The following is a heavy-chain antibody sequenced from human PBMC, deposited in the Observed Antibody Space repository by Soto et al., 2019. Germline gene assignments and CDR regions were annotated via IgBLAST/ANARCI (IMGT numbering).Heavy chain of an antibody. D-gene: IGHD5-18*01. CDR3: ARDSSDKASYDGMDV. V-gene: IGHV4-31*03. Sequence: SETLSLTCTVSGGSISSGGYYWSWIRQHPGKGLEWIGYIYYSGSTYYNPSLKSRVTISVDTSKNQFSLKLSSVTAADTAVYYCARDSSDKASYDGMDVWGQGTTVTVSS. CDR1: GGSISSGGYY. CDR2: IYYSGST. J-gene: IGHJ6*02.